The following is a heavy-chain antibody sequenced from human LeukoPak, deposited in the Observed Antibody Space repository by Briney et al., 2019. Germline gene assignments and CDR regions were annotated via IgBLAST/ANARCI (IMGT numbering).Heavy chain of an antibody. Sequence: ASVKVSCKASGYIFTGYYMHWVRQAPGQGLEWMGWINPSSGSTNYAQKFQGSVALTRDTSITTFFMDLSRLRSDDTAVYYCARAYTYSPFDYWGQGTLVTVSS. V-gene: IGHV1-2*04. J-gene: IGHJ4*02. CDR2: INPSSGST. D-gene: IGHD1-26*01. CDR1: GYIFTGYY. CDR3: ARAYTYSPFDY.